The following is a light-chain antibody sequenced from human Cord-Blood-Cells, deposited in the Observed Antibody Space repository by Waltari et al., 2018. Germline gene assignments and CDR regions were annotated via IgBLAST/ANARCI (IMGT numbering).Light chain of an antibody. V-gene: IGKV3-15*01. CDR3: QQYNNWLWT. Sequence: EIVMTQSPATLSVSPGERATLSCRASQSVRSNLACYQQKPGQAPRLLIYGASTRATGIPARFSGSGSGTEFTLTISSLQSEDFAVYYCQQYNNWLWTFGQGTKVEIK. CDR1: QSVRSN. CDR2: GAS. J-gene: IGKJ1*01.